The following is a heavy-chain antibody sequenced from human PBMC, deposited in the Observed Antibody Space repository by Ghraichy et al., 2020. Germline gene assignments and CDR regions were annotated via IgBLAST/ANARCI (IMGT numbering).Heavy chain of an antibody. J-gene: IGHJ4*02. CDR3: AREGSQGPNFDY. V-gene: IGHV3-33*01. CDR2: IWYDGSNK. Sequence: GGSLRLSCAASGFTFSSYGMHWVRQAPGKGLVWVAVIWYDGSNKYYADSVKGRFTISRDNSKTTLYLQMNSLRAEHTAVDYCAREGSQGPNFDYWGQGTLVTVSS. CDR1: GFTFSSYG.